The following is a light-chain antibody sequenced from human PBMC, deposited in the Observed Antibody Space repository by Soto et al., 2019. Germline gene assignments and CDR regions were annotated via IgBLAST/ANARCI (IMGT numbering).Light chain of an antibody. CDR2: DVS. Sequence: QSVLTQPASVSGSTGQSITISCTGTSSDVGVYNYVSWYQQHPGKAPKLMIYDVSNRPSGVSNRFSGSKSGNTASLTISGLQVEDEADYYCSSYTSSTTLVLFGGGTKLPVL. CDR3: SSYTSSTTLVL. CDR1: SSDVGVYNY. J-gene: IGLJ2*01. V-gene: IGLV2-14*01.